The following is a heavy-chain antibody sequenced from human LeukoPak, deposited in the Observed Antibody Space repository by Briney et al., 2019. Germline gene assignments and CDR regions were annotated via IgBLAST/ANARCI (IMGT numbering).Heavy chain of an antibody. Sequence: SVKVSCKASGGTFSSYAISWVRQAPGQGLEWIGGIIPIFGTANYAQKFQGRVTITADESTSTAYMELSSLRSEDTAVYYCASLPAYYYYGMDVWGQGTTVTVSS. CDR1: GGTFSSYA. J-gene: IGHJ6*02. V-gene: IGHV1-69*13. CDR3: ASLPAYYYYGMDV. CDR2: IIPIFGTA.